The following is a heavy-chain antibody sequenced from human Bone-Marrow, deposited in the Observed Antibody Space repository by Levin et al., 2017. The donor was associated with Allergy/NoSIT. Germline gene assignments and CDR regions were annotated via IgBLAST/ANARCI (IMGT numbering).Heavy chain of an antibody. J-gene: IGHJ4*02. V-gene: IGHV3-23*01. CDR3: AREYFWSGSYFDG. Sequence: PGGSLRLSCVASGFTFSDFVVGWVRQTPGKGLEWVSSVSRRAVDTYYADSVKGRFTISRDNSKDTLYLQMHSLRAEDTALYYCAREYFWSGSYFDGWGQGTLVIVSP. CDR2: VSRRAVDT. D-gene: IGHD3-3*01. CDR1: GFTFSDFV.